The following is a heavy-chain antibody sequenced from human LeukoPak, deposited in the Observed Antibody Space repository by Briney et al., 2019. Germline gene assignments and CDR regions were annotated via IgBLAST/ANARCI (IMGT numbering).Heavy chain of an antibody. CDR1: EFTFGNFW. J-gene: IGHJ4*02. Sequence: QAGGSLRLSCAASEFTFGNFWMTWVRQAPGKGLEWMSVISYDGRNKYFADSVKGRFTLSRDNSKNTLYLQMNSLRAEDTAVYYCAKDLRSRGYSYGSGFDYWGQGTLVTVSS. CDR3: AKDLRSRGYSYGSGFDY. V-gene: IGHV3-30*18. D-gene: IGHD5-18*01. CDR2: ISYDGRNK.